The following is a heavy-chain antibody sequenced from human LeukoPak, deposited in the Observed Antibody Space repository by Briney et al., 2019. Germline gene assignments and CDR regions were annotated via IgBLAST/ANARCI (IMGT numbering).Heavy chain of an antibody. Sequence: GALRLSCAASGFTFNNAWMNWVRQAPGKGLEWVGRIKSKTDGGTTDYAAPVKGRFTISRDDSKNTVYLQMNSLKTEDTAVYYCTSSYYYGSGIRLKYYYYYMDVWGKGTTVTISS. V-gene: IGHV3-15*01. CDR1: GFTFNNAW. CDR2: IKSKTDGGTT. D-gene: IGHD3-10*01. J-gene: IGHJ6*03. CDR3: TSSYYYGSGIRLKYYYYYMDV.